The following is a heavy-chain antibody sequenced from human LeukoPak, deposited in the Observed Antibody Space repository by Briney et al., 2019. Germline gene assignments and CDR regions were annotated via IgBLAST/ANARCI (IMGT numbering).Heavy chain of an antibody. CDR3: GKDSEERDLPLYNIDY. V-gene: IGHV3-23*01. J-gene: IGHJ4*02. CDR2: ISGSGVGT. CDR1: GFTFTNYA. D-gene: IGHD1-14*01. Sequence: LPGRSLRLSCAASGFTFTNYAMSWVRQAPGKGLEWVSSISGSGVGTYYADSVKGRFTISRDNSKNTLYLQMNSLRAEDTAIYYCGKDSEERDLPLYNIDYWGQGTLVTVSS.